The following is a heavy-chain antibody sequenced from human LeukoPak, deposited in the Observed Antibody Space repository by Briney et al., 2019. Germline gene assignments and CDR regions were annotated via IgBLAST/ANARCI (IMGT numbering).Heavy chain of an antibody. CDR1: GFSFPNYV. Sequence: GGSLRLSCADSGFSFPNYVMSWVRQAPGKGLEWVSTISHSGGSTYYADSVKGRFTISRDNSKNTLYLQMNSRRAEDTAVYYCAKSFGTQESGIWRRLDYWGQGTLVTVSS. V-gene: IGHV3-23*01. J-gene: IGHJ4*02. D-gene: IGHD3-16*01. CDR2: ISHSGGST. CDR3: AKSFGTQESGIWRRLDY.